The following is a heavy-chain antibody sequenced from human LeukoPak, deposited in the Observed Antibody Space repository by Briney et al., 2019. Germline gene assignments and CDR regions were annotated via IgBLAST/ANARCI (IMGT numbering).Heavy chain of an antibody. CDR1: GGSISSYY. CDR3: ARDAIGIAAAYDAFDI. V-gene: IGHV4-59*01. CDR2: IYYSGST. J-gene: IGHJ3*02. D-gene: IGHD6-13*01. Sequence: PSETLSLTCTVSGGSISSYYWSWIRQPPGKGLEWIGYIYYSGSTNYNPSLKSQVTISVDTSKNQFSLKLSSVTAADTAVYYCARDAIGIAAAYDAFDIWGQGTMVTVSS.